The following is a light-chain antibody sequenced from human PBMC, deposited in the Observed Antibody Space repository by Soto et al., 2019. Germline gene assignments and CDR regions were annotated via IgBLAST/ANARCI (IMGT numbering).Light chain of an antibody. CDR1: SSNIGAGYD. Sequence: QSVLTQPPSVSGAPGQRVTISCTGSSSNIGAGYDVHWYQQLPGRAPKLLIYGNTNRPSGVPDRFSGSKSGTSASLAITGLQAEYEGDYYCLSFDSSLSVVFGGGTQRTVL. J-gene: IGLJ2*01. CDR3: LSFDSSLSVV. CDR2: GNT. V-gene: IGLV1-40*01.